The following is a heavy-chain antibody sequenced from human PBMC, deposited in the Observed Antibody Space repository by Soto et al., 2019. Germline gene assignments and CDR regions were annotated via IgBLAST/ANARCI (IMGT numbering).Heavy chain of an antibody. D-gene: IGHD6-13*01. CDR1: GYIFINYY. Sequence: QVHLVQSGAEVKKPGASVKVSCKASGYIFINYYIHWVRQAPGQGLEWIGIINPNGGRTNYAQKFRGRVTMARETSTSTDDMDLSRLRSDDTHVYYCARDLATADYWGKVTLITVSP. V-gene: IGHV1-46*01. CDR2: INPNGGRT. CDR3: ARDLATADY. J-gene: IGHJ4*02.